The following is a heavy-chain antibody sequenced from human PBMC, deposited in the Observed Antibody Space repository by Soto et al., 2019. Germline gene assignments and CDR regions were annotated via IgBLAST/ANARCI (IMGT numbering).Heavy chain of an antibody. CDR1: GFTFSTYS. D-gene: IGHD1-1*01. Sequence: GGSLRLSCAASGFTFSTYSMNWVRQAPGKGLEWVSSISSSSTIYYADSVKGRFTISRDNVQNSLYLQMHSLRAEDTAVYYCARTPQTGNDFHVWGQGTTVTVSS. CDR2: ISSSSTI. J-gene: IGHJ6*02. V-gene: IGHV3-48*01. CDR3: ARTPQTGNDFHV.